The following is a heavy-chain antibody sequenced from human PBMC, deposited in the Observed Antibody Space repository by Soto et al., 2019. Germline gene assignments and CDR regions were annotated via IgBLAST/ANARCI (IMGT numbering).Heavy chain of an antibody. CDR1: GGSISSISYY. J-gene: IGHJ4*02. V-gene: IGHV4-39*01. CDR2: IYSGGGT. D-gene: IGHD6-13*01. Sequence: QLQLQESAPGLVKPSETLSLTCTVSGGSISSISYYWGWMRQPPGKGLEWIASIYSGGGTYHNPSLKSRITISVDTSKNQVSLELSSVTAADTAVYCCASSSTWHIIDYWGQGTQVTVSS. CDR3: ASSSTWHIIDY.